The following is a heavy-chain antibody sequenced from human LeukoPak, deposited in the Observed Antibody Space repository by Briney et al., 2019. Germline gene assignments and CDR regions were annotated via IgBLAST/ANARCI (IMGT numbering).Heavy chain of an antibody. CDR3: ARDSGPYSYGYRNYYYMDV. D-gene: IGHD5-18*01. CDR1: GGSISSYY. J-gene: IGHJ6*03. V-gene: IGHV4-59*01. CDR2: IYYSGST. Sequence: SETLSLTCTVSGGSISSYYWSWIRQPPGKGLEWIGYIYYSGSTNYNPSLKSRVTISVDTSKNQFSLKLSSVTAADTAVYYCARDSGPYSYGYRNYYYMDVWGKGTTVTVSS.